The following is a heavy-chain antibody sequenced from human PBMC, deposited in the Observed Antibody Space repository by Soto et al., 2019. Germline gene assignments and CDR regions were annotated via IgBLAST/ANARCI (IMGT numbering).Heavy chain of an antibody. V-gene: IGHV5-10-1*01. J-gene: IGHJ5*02. CDR3: ARLGIAAAGTPGWFDP. D-gene: IGHD6-13*01. CDR2: IDPSGSYT. CDR1: GYSFTSYW. Sequence: PGESLKISCKGSGYSFTSYWISWVRQMPGKGLEWMGRIDPSGSYTNYSPSFQGHVTISADKSISTAYLQWSSLKASDTAMYYCARLGIAAAGTPGWFDPWGQGTLVTVSS.